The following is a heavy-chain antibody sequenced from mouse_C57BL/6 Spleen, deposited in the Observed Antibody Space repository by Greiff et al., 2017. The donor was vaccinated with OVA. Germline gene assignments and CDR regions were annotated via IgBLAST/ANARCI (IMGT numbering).Heavy chain of an antibody. CDR1: GFSLTSYG. CDR3: AKGDGPYYYAMDY. CDR2: IWRGGST. Sequence: VQVVESGPGLVQPSQSLSITCTVSGFSLTSYGVHWVRQSPGKGLEWLGVIWRGGSTDYNAAFMSRLSITKDNSKSPVFFKMNSLQADDTAIYYCAKGDGPYYYAMDYWGQGTSVTVSS. J-gene: IGHJ4*01. D-gene: IGHD2-3*01. V-gene: IGHV2-5*01.